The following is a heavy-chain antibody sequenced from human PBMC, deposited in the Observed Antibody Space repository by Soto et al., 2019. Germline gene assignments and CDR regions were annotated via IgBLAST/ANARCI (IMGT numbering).Heavy chain of an antibody. D-gene: IGHD3-22*01. V-gene: IGHV1-18*01. CDR1: GYTFTSYG. CDR3: ARYLGYYDSSGSADAFDI. J-gene: IGHJ3*02. Sequence: QVQLVQSGAAVKKTGASVKVSCKASGYTFTSYGISWVRQAPGQGLERMGWISAYNGNTNYAQKLQGRVTMTTDTSTSTAYMELRSLRSDDTAVYYCARYLGYYDSSGSADAFDIWGQGTMVTVSS. CDR2: ISAYNGNT.